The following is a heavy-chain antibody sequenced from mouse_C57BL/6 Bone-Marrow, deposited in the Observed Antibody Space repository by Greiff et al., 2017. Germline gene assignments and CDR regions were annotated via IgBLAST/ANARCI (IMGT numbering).Heavy chain of an antibody. V-gene: IGHV2-5*01. Sequence: QVQLKESGPGLVQPSQSLSITCTVSGFSLTSYGVHWVRQSPGKGLEWLGVIWRGGSTDYNAAFMSRLSITKDNSKSQVFFKMNSLQADDTAIYYCAKSPDSSGYSMDYWGQGTSVTVSS. J-gene: IGHJ4*01. D-gene: IGHD3-2*02. CDR3: AKSPDSSGYSMDY. CDR1: GFSLTSYG. CDR2: IWRGGST.